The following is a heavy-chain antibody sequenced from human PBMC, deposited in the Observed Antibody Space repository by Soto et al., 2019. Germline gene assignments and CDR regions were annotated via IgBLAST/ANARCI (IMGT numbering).Heavy chain of an antibody. CDR3: LRDTSWSRPY. D-gene: IGHD2-15*01. CDR1: GVSISSGGHY. Sequence: QVQLQESGPGLVKPSQTLSLTCTVSGVSISSGGHYWSCVRQTPGKGLEWVGYIQVSGDTFYNPSLEGRVAMAVDTSKNQFSLDLTSVTAEDTAVYYCLRDTSWSRPYWGQGTLVTVSS. CDR2: IQVSGDT. J-gene: IGHJ4*02. V-gene: IGHV4-30-4*01.